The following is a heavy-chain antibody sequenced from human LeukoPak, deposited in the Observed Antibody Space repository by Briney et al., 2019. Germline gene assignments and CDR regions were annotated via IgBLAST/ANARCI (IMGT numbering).Heavy chain of an antibody. CDR1: GYIFTNYY. CDR3: ARENIALGYCSSTSCYAGLDY. Sequence: GASVKVSCKASGYIFTNYYIHWVRQAPGQGLEWMGWINPNSGGTNYAQKFQGRVTMTRDTSISTAYMELSRLRSDDTAVYYCARENIALGYCSSTSCYAGLDYWGQGTLVTVSS. CDR2: INPNSGGT. V-gene: IGHV1-2*02. D-gene: IGHD2-2*01. J-gene: IGHJ4*02.